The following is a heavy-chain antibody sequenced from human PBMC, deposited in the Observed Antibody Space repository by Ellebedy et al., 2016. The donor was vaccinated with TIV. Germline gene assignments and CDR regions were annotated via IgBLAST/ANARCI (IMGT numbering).Heavy chain of an antibody. CDR2: INAGNGNT. V-gene: IGHV1-3*01. J-gene: IGHJ5*02. D-gene: IGHD1-26*01. CDR1: GYTFTSYG. Sequence: ASVKVSXXASGYTFTSYGISWVRQAPGQGLEWMGWINAGNGNTKYSQKFQGRVTITRDTSASTAYMELSSLRSEDTAVYYCARGFRSGSPGYWFDPWGQGTLVTVSS. CDR3: ARGFRSGSPGYWFDP.